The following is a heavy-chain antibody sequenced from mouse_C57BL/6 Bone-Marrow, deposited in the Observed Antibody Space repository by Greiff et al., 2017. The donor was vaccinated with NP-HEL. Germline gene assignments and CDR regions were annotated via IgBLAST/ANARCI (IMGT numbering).Heavy chain of an antibody. CDR1: GYTFTDYY. D-gene: IGHD3-2*02. V-gene: IGHV1-26*01. CDR2: INPNNGGT. CDR3: GSGDFDY. J-gene: IGHJ2*01. Sequence: VQLQQSGPELVKPGASVKISCKASGYTFTDYYMNWVKQSHGKSLEWIGDINPNNGGTSYNQKFKGKATLTVDKSSSTAYMELRSLTSEDSAVYYCGSGDFDYWGQGTTLTVSS.